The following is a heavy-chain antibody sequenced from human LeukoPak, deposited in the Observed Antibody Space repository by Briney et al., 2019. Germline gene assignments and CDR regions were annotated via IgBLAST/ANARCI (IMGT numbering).Heavy chain of an antibody. J-gene: IGHJ3*02. CDR3: AKGKWYYDFWSGYSGRRDAFDI. V-gene: IGHV3-9*03. D-gene: IGHD3-3*01. CDR2: ISWNSGSI. Sequence: GGSLRLSCAVSGFTFDDYAMHWVRQAPGKGLEWVSGISWNSGSIGYADSVKGRFTISRDNAKNSLYLQMNSLRAEDMALYYCAKGKWYYDFWSGYSGRRDAFDIWGLGTMVTVSS. CDR1: GFTFDDYA.